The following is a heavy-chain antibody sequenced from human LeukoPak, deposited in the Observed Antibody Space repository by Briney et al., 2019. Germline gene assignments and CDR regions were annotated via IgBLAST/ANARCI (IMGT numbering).Heavy chain of an antibody. CDR3: ARLGPYGDISYYYYYGMDV. CDR1: GYDFTDYW. D-gene: IGHD4-17*01. Sequence: GESLKISCKGSGYDFTDYWIGWVRQMPGKGLEWMGIIYPDDSDTRYSPSFQGQVTISADKSISTAYLQWSSLKASDTAMYYCARLGPYGDISYYYYYGMDVWGQGTTVTVSS. CDR2: IYPDDSDT. J-gene: IGHJ6*02. V-gene: IGHV5-51*01.